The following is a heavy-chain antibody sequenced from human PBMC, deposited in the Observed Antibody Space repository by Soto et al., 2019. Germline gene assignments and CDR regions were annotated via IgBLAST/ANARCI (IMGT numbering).Heavy chain of an antibody. CDR3: ARGLYCSDGSCYSDYYYGMDV. Sequence: QVQLVQSGAEVKKPGSSVKVSCKASGGTFSSYAISWVRQAPGQGLEWMGGIIPIFGTANYAQKFQGRVTITADESTSTAYMELSSLRSEDTAVYYCARGLYCSDGSCYSDYYYGMDVWGQGTTVTVSS. V-gene: IGHV1-69*01. CDR1: GGTFSSYA. CDR2: IIPIFGTA. J-gene: IGHJ6*02. D-gene: IGHD2-15*01.